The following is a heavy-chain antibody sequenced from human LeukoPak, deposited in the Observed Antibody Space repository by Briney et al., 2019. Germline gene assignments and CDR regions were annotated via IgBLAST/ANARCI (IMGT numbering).Heavy chain of an antibody. J-gene: IGHJ5*02. D-gene: IGHD4-17*01. CDR1: GGSISSYY. CDR3: ARDRGDYSWFDP. Sequence: SETLSLTCTVSGGSISSYYWSWIRQPPGKGLEWIGYIYYSGSTNYNPSLKSRVTISVDTSKNQISLKLSSVTAADTAVYYCARDRGDYSWFDPWGQGTLVTVSS. CDR2: IYYSGST. V-gene: IGHV4-59*01.